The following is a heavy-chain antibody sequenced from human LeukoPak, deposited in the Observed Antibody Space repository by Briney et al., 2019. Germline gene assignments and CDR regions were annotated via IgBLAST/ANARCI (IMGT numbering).Heavy chain of an antibody. J-gene: IGHJ6*03. V-gene: IGHV3-21*01. CDR1: GFTFSNDS. CDR2: ISSRSSYK. Sequence: GGSLRLSCVASGFTFSNDSMNWVRQAPGKGLEWVSSISSRSSYKYYADSVKGRFTISRDNTKNSLYLQMNSLRAEDTAVYYCAREKEGYCSRTSCYLDYYYYYMDVWGKGTTVTISS. D-gene: IGHD2-2*01. CDR3: AREKEGYCSRTSCYLDYYYYYMDV.